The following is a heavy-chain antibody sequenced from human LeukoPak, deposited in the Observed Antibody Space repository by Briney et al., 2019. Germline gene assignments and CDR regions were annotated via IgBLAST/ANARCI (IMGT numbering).Heavy chain of an antibody. Sequence: ASVKVSCKVSGYTLTELSMHWVRQAPGKGLEWMGGFDPEDGETIYAQKFQGRVTMTEDTSTDTAYMELSSLRSEDTAGYYCATDYGDYGREFTFDYWGQGTLVTVSS. D-gene: IGHD4-17*01. CDR1: GYTLTELS. CDR3: ATDYGDYGREFTFDY. CDR2: FDPEDGET. J-gene: IGHJ4*02. V-gene: IGHV1-24*01.